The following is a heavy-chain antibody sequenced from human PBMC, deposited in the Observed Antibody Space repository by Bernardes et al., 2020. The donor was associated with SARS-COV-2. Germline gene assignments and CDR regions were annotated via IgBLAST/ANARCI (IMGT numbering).Heavy chain of an antibody. D-gene: IGHD2-2*01. V-gene: IGHV3-30*01. Sequence: GGSLRLSCAASGFTFSSYRMHWVRQTPGKGLEWVARISNDGSNAQYADSVKGRSIISRDNSENTLYLQMNSLRPDDTALYYCVRGSWLVVPPAMGYYYYYYTDVSGQGTLVTVSS. CDR1: GFTFSSYR. J-gene: IGHJ6*03. CDR2: ISNDGSNA. CDR3: VRGSWLVVPPAMGYYYYYYTDV.